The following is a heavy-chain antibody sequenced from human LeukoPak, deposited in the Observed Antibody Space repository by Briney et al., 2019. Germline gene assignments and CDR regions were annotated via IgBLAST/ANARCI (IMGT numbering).Heavy chain of an antibody. CDR3: AATVDNAFDI. CDR2: IYHSGST. D-gene: IGHD4-17*01. CDR1: GGSFSGYY. J-gene: IGHJ3*02. V-gene: IGHV4-34*01. Sequence: SETLSLTCAVYGGSFSGYYWSWIRQPPGKGLEWIGYIYHSGSTYYNPSLKSRVTISVDRSKNQFSLKLSSVTAADTAVYYCAATVDNAFDIWGQGTMVTVSS.